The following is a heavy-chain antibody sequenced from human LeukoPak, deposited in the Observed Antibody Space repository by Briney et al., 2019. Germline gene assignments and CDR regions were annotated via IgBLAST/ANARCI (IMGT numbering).Heavy chain of an antibody. Sequence: GESLTLSCAASGFTFSRHAMTWVRQAPGKGLEWVSTIGGAAGSTNYADSVRGRFTISRDNSNNTLFLHTTNLRAEDTAVYYCARDRDIILIGHGMDVWGQGTTVTVSS. CDR2: IGGAAGST. D-gene: IGHD3/OR15-3a*01. CDR1: GFTFSRHA. V-gene: IGHV3-23*01. J-gene: IGHJ6*02. CDR3: ARDRDIILIGHGMDV.